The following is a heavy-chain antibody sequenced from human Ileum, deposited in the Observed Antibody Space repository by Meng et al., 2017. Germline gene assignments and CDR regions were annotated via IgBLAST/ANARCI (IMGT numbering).Heavy chain of an antibody. J-gene: IGHJ5*02. CDR3: ARQPTGYPNWFDP. V-gene: IGHV4-39*07. Sequence: GTGVVKHSQTLPLTAMVSGGPTRCPTTVYSWRVIRPPTGKGLWWIVSIYSTGTTYYNPSLESRVTISRDTSKNQFSLKLTSVTAADTAVYYCARQPTGYPNWFDPWGQGTLVTVSS. CDR2: IYSTGTT. CDR1: GGPTRCPTTVYS. D-gene: IGHD3-9*01.